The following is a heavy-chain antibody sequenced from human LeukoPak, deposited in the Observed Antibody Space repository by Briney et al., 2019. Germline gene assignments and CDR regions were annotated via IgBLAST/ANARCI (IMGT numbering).Heavy chain of an antibody. J-gene: IGHJ6*03. V-gene: IGHV3-30*02. CDR3: AKDSYHCSSSGCPTYFYYMDV. CDR2: IRYDGSKK. CDR1: GLTFSSYG. D-gene: IGHD2-2*01. Sequence: GGSLRLSCAASGLTFSSYGMHWVRQAPGKGLEWVAFIRYDGSKKYYADSVKGRFTISRDSSKNTLYLQMNSLRAEDTAVYYCAKDSYHCSSSGCPTYFYYMDVWGKGATVTVSS.